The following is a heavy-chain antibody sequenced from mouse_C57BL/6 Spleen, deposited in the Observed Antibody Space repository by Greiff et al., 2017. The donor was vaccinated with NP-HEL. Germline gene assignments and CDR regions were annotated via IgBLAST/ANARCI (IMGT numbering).Heavy chain of an antibody. CDR1: GFTFTDYY. D-gene: IGHD2-3*01. J-gene: IGHJ4*01. CDR2: IRNKANGYTT. CDR3: ARSFYDGYYSAMDY. V-gene: IGHV7-3*01. Sequence: EVKLMESGGGLVQPGGSLSLSCAASGFTFTDYYMSWVRQPPGKALEWLGFIRNKANGYTTEYSASVKGRFTISRDNSQSILYLQMNALRAEDSATYYCARSFYDGYYSAMDYWGQGTSVTVSS.